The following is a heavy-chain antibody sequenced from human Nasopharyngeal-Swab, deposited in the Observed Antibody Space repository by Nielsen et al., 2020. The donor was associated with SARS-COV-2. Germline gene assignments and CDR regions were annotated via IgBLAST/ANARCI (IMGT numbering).Heavy chain of an antibody. D-gene: IGHD2/OR15-2a*01. CDR2: INHSGST. CDR3: ARGKRSNYFRVSPPNWFDP. V-gene: IGHV4-34*01. Sequence: RQAPGKGLEWIGEINHSGSTNYNPSLKSRVTISVDTSKNQFSLKLSFVTAADTAVYYCARGKRSNYFRVSPPNWFDPWGQGTLVTVSS. J-gene: IGHJ5*02.